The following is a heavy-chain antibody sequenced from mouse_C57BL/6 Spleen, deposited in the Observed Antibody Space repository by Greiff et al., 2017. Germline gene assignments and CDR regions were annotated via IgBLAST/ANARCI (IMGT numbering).Heavy chain of an antibody. V-gene: IGHV1-72*01. CDR3: ARSVYYYGSSPYAMDY. CDR2: IDPNSGGT. CDR1: GYTFTSYW. D-gene: IGHD1-1*01. J-gene: IGHJ4*01. Sequence: VQLQQPGAELVKPGASVKLSCKASGYTFTSYWMHWVKQRPGRGLEWIGRIDPNSGGTKYNEKFKSKATLTVDKPSSTAYMQLSSLTSEDSAVYYWARSVYYYGSSPYAMDYWGQGTSVTGSS.